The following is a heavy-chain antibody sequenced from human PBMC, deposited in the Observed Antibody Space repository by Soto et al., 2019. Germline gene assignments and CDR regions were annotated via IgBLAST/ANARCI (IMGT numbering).Heavy chain of an antibody. Sequence: GGSLRLSCAASGFTFSSYAMHWVRQAPGKGLEWVAVISYDGSNKYYADSVKGRFTISRDNSKNTLYLQMNSLRAEDTAVYYCARAEWEPYGMDVWGQGTTVTVSS. J-gene: IGHJ6*02. D-gene: IGHD1-26*01. CDR2: ISYDGSNK. CDR1: GFTFSSYA. CDR3: ARAEWEPYGMDV. V-gene: IGHV3-30-3*01.